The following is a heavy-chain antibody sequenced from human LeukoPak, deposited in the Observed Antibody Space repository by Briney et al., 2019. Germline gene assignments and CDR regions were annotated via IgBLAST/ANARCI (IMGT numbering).Heavy chain of an antibody. Sequence: SETLSLTCAVYGGSFSGYSWTWIRQPAGKGLEWIGRFYTSGSTNYNPSLKSRITMSVDTSKNQFSLRLSSVTAADTAVYYCARVYCSSTSCVFDYWGQGTLVTVSS. J-gene: IGHJ4*02. CDR1: GGSFSGYS. D-gene: IGHD2-2*01. CDR2: FYTSGST. V-gene: IGHV4-59*10. CDR3: ARVYCSSTSCVFDY.